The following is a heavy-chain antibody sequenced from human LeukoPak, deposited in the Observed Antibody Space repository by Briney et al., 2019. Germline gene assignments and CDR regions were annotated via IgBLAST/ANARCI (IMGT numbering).Heavy chain of an antibody. Sequence: PGGSRRLSCAASGFAFSDHYMDWVRQAPGKGLEWVGRTRNKANSYTTEYAASVKGRFTISRDDSKNSLYLQMNSLKTEDTAVYYCAREKYYYMDVWGKGTTVTVSS. CDR2: TRNKANSYTT. CDR1: GFAFSDHY. CDR3: AREKYYYMDV. J-gene: IGHJ6*03. V-gene: IGHV3-72*01.